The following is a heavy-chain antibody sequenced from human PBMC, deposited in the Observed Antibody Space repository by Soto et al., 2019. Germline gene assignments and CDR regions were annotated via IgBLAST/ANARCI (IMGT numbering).Heavy chain of an antibody. J-gene: IGHJ6*01. Sequence: QGPGKGMVWVVYNSSNRSTIYNADSVKGRFTISRDNAKNSLYLQMNSLRDEDTAVYYCARVYCSSTSCYDFFTQKTAYDV. CDR2: NSSNRSTI. V-gene: IGHV3-48*02. CDR3: ARVYCSSTSCYDFFTQKTAYDV. D-gene: IGHD2-2*01.